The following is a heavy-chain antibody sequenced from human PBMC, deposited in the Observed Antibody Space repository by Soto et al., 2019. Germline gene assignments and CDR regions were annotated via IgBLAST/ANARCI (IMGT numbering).Heavy chain of an antibody. V-gene: IGHV3-30*18. CDR3: AKGAGDRLSLGMDG. Sequence: QVQLVESGGGVVQPGWSLRLSCAASGFSISDYGMEWVRQAPGKGLEWVALISYDGSNTYYADSVKGRVTLSRDNSKDTLCLQMTGLRRADTSGYYCAKGAGDRLSLGMDGWGHGTTVTVSS. CDR2: ISYDGSNT. D-gene: IGHD1-26*01. J-gene: IGHJ6*02. CDR1: GFSISDYG.